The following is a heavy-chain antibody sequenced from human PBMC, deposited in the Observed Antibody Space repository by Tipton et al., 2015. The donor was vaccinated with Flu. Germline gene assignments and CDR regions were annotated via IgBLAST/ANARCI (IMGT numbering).Heavy chain of an antibody. CDR3: ASPNYFDGSGYYLPFEN. Sequence: LRLSCSVPGASVNTFANYWGWIRQPPGKGLEWIGNIYYSGNTYYNPSFESRVTISIDTSKNQISLNLRSVTAADTAIHYCASPNYFDGSGYYLPFENWGLGTLVTVSS. V-gene: IGHV4-39*01. CDR1: GASVNTFANY. J-gene: IGHJ4*02. CDR2: IYYSGNT. D-gene: IGHD3-22*01.